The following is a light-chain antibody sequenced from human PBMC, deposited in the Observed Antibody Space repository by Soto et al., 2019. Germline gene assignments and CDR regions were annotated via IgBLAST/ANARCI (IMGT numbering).Light chain of an antibody. CDR3: QKSGS. J-gene: IGKJ2*01. Sequence: EIVLTQSPVTLSVSPGERATLSCRASQSVGNLLAWYQQRPGQAPRLLMYDLVNRATGIPARFSGSGSGTDFTLTISSLETEDSAVYYCQKSGSFGQGTKLEIK. CDR2: DLV. V-gene: IGKV3-11*01. CDR1: QSVGNL.